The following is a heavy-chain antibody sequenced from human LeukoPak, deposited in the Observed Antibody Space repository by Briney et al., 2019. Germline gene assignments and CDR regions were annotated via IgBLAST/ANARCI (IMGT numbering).Heavy chain of an antibody. V-gene: IGHV3-23*01. Sequence: PGGSLRLSCAASGFTFSSYAMSWVRQAPGKGLEWVSAISGSGSSTYYADSVKGRFTISRDNSKNTLYLQMNSLRAEDTAVYYCAKHLLRHSSSWSLRWGHQLDYFDYWGQGTLVTVSS. CDR2: ISGSGSST. CDR1: GFTFSSYA. CDR3: AKHLLRHSSSWSLRWGHQLDYFDY. J-gene: IGHJ4*02. D-gene: IGHD6-13*01.